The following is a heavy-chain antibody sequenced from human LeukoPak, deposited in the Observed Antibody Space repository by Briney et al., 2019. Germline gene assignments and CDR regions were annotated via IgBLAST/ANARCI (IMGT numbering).Heavy chain of an antibody. CDR3: ASQLTDYDFWSGHKTYYYYYMDV. V-gene: IGHV1-69*06. CDR1: GYTFTSYA. Sequence: GASVKVSCKASGYTFTSYAISWVRQAPGQGLEWMGGIIPIFGTANYAQKFQGRVTITADKSTSTAYMELSSLRSEDTAVYYCASQLTDYDFWSGHKTYYYYYMDVWGKGTTVTVSS. J-gene: IGHJ6*03. D-gene: IGHD3-3*01. CDR2: IIPIFGTA.